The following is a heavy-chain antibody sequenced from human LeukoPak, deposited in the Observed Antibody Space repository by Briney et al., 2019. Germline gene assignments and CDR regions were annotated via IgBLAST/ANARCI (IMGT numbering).Heavy chain of an antibody. D-gene: IGHD3-10*01. V-gene: IGHV1-2*04. CDR3: ARVGYYYGAGSHFKALDS. Sequence: GASVKVCCKASGYTFSEYYIHWVRQAPGQGLEWRGWINRDSGDTNYEQKFQDWVTMTRDTSVNTVYMELGSLKSDDTAVYYCARVGYYYGAGSHFKALDSWGQGTLVIVSS. J-gene: IGHJ4*02. CDR1: GYTFSEYY. CDR2: INRDSGDT.